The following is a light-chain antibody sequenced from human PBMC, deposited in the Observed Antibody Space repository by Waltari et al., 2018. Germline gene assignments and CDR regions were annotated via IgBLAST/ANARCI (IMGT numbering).Light chain of an antibody. Sequence: QSVLTQPPPASVTPGQRVTISCSGSSSNIGSNTVNWYQQLPGTAPKLLIYRNNQRPSGVPDRFSGSKSGTSASLAISGLQSEDETDYCCAAWDDSLNGWVFGGGTKLTVL. CDR1: SSNIGSNT. CDR3: AAWDDSLNGWV. V-gene: IGLV1-44*01. CDR2: RNN. J-gene: IGLJ3*02.